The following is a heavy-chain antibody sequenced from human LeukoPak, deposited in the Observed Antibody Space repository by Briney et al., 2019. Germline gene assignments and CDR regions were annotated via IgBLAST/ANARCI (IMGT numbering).Heavy chain of an antibody. V-gene: IGHV3-66*01. CDR2: IYSGGST. CDR3: ARAGSGIGAFDI. D-gene: IGHD3-10*01. J-gene: IGHJ3*02. CDR1: GFTVSSNY. Sequence: GGSLRLSCAASGFTVSSNYMSWVRQAPGKGLEWVSVIYSGGSTYYADSVKGRFTISRDNSKNSLYLQMNRLRAEDTAVYYCARAGSGIGAFDIWDQGTMVTVSS.